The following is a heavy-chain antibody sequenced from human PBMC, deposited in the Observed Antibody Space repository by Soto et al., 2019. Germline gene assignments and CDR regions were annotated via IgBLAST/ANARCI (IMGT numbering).Heavy chain of an antibody. CDR2: INPNSGGT. J-gene: IGHJ6*02. CDR3: ARHYSSGWGYYGMDV. CDR1: GYTFTGYY. Sequence: ASVKVSCKASGYTFTGYYMHWVRQAPGQGLEWMGWINPNSGGTNYAQKFQGRVTMTRDTSISTAYMELSRLRSDDTAVYYCARHYSSGWGYYGMDVWGQGTTVTVSS. V-gene: IGHV1-2*02. D-gene: IGHD6-19*01.